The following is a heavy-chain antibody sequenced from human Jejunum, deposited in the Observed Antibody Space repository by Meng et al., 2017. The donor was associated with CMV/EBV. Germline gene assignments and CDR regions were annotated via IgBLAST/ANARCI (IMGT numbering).Heavy chain of an antibody. V-gene: IGHV4-34*01. J-gene: IGHJ4*02. CDR3: ARRQRLRFLEWLLPVG. D-gene: IGHD3-3*01. CDR1: GSFSGSY. Sequence: GSFSGSYWSWLRQPPGKGLEWIGEINHSGSTNYNPSLKSRVTISVDTSKNQFSLKLSSVIAADTAVYYCARRQRLRFLEWLLPVGRGQGTLVTVSS. CDR2: INHSGST.